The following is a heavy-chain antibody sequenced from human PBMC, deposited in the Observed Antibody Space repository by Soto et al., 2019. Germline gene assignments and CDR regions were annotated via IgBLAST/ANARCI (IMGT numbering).Heavy chain of an antibody. CDR3: ARDQSWHDLVWWFDP. CDR1: VYTYTSYG. D-gene: IGHD1-1*01. Sequence: ASVKVSCKASVYTYTSYGSICVREAPGQGLEWMGWISAYNGNTNYAQKLQGRVTMTKDTSTSTVYMELNSLTSDDTAVYYCARDQSWHDLVWWFDPWGQGTLVTVSS. CDR2: ISAYNGNT. J-gene: IGHJ5*02. V-gene: IGHV1-18*01.